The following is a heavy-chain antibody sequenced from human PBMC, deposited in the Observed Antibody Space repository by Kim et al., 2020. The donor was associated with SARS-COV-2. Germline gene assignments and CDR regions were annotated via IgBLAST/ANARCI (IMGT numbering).Heavy chain of an antibody. CDR3: ARAEPTRGRAFDI. CDR1: GYTSTGYY. V-gene: IGHV1-2*06. D-gene: IGHD6-25*01. J-gene: IGHJ3*02. Sequence: ASVKVSCKASGYTSTGYYMHWVRQAPGQGLEWMGRINPNSGGTNYAQKFQGRVTMTRDTSISTAYMELSRLRSDDTAVYYCARAEPTRGRAFDIWGQGTMVTVSS. CDR2: INPNSGGT.